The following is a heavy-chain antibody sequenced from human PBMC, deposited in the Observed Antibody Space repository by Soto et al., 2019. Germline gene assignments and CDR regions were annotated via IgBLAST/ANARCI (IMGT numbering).Heavy chain of an antibody. V-gene: IGHV3-23*01. J-gene: IGHJ2*01. CDR1: GFTFGTYG. CDR2: IKSGGETT. D-gene: IGHD3-10*01. CDR3: AKAPRGGHYGDWYFDL. Sequence: EVQLLESGGGLVQPGGSLRLSCAGSGFTFGTYGMSWVRLAPGRGLEWVSAIKSGGETTYYPDSVKGRITISRDNSKNTLYRQMNSLRAEDTAIYYCAKAPRGGHYGDWYFDLWGRGTLVTVSS.